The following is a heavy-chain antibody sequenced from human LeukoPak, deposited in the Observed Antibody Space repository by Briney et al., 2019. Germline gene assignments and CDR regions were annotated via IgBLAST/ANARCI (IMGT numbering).Heavy chain of an antibody. Sequence: PGGSLRLSCAASGFTVSSNFMSWVRQAPGKGLEWVSVIHSGGSTYYADSVKGRFTISRDNSKNTLYLQMNSLRAEDTAVYYCAKSDGIVVVPAAFNFDYWGQGTLVTVSS. CDR3: AKSDGIVVVPAAFNFDY. V-gene: IGHV3-53*01. D-gene: IGHD2-2*01. CDR2: IHSGGST. J-gene: IGHJ4*02. CDR1: GFTVSSNF.